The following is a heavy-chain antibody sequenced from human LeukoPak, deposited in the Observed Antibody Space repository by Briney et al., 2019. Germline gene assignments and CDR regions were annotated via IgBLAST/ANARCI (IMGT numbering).Heavy chain of an antibody. CDR3: ARQGDYGDYVHY. D-gene: IGHD4-17*01. J-gene: IGHJ4*02. V-gene: IGHV4-59*01. CDR1: GVSISSYY. Sequence: PSETLSLTCTVSGVSISSYYWSWIRQPPGKGLVWIGYIYYSGSTNYNPSLKSRVTISVDTSKKQFSLKLSSVTAADTAVYYCARQGDYGDYVHYWGQGTLVTVSS. CDR2: IYYSGST.